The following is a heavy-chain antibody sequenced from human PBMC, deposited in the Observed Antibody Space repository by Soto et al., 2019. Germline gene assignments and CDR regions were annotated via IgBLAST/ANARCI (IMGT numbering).Heavy chain of an antibody. D-gene: IGHD3-16*01. CDR3: AKGGSEFDY. J-gene: IGHJ4*02. CDR1: GFTFDDYA. CDR2: ISWNSGSI. V-gene: IGHV3-9*01. Sequence: PGGSLRLSCVASGFTFDDYAMHWVRQAPGKGLEWISGISWNSGSIGYADSVKGRFTISRDNAKNSLYLQMNSLRAEDTALYYCAKGGSEFDYWGQGTLVTVSS.